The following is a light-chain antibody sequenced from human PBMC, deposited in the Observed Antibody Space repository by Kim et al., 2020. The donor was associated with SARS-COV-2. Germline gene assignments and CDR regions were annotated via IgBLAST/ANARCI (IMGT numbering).Light chain of an antibody. CDR2: QDA. V-gene: IGLV3-1*01. CDR1: KLEDKF. J-gene: IGLJ2*01. CDR3: QAWDSSTVV. Sequence: YELTQPPSVSVSPGQTASITCSGEKLEDKFACWYQQKPGQSPVLVIYQDAKRPSGIPERFSGSNSGNTATLTISGAQAMDEADYYCQAWDSSTVVFGGGTQLTVL.